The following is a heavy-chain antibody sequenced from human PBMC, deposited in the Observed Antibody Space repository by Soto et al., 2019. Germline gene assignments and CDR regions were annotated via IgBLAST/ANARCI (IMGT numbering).Heavy chain of an antibody. Sequence: XGTLDLRCAVYGGSFNGYYWNGIRQPPGKGLEWIGEINHTGSTHYNPSLKSRVTMSVDTSKNKFSLRLSSVTAADTVIYYCATRITVFGLLIPPFDSWGQGTQVTVSS. CDR3: ATRITVFGLLIPPFDS. J-gene: IGHJ5*01. CDR1: GGSFNGYY. CDR2: INHTGST. D-gene: IGHD3-3*01. V-gene: IGHV4-34*01.